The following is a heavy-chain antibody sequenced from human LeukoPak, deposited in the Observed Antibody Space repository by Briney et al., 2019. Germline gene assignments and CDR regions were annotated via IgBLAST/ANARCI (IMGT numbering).Heavy chain of an antibody. D-gene: IGHD3-10*01. CDR1: GFTSSDYY. Sequence: PGGALRLSCAASGFTSSDYYMSWIRQAPGKGLEWVSYISSSSSYTNYADSVKGRFTISRDNAKSSLYLQMNSLRAEDTAVYCCARVPRITMVRGVIMAYYFDYWGQGTLVTVSS. CDR2: ISSSSSYT. J-gene: IGHJ4*02. CDR3: ARVPRITMVRGVIMAYYFDY. V-gene: IGHV3-11*05.